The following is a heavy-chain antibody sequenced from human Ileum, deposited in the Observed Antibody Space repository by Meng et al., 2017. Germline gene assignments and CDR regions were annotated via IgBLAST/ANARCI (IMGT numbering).Heavy chain of an antibody. V-gene: IGHV4-31*01. Sequence: QVQPQESGPGLVKPSQTLSLTCTVSGDSISSGGYYWTWIRQHPGKGLEWIGYIYSSGGTYYTPSLKSLVTISLDTSKNQFSLRLSSVTAADTAVYYCARIGFCSGRSCYGFFDYWGQGTLVTVSS. CDR1: GDSISSGGYY. CDR3: ARIGFCSGRSCYGFFDY. D-gene: IGHD2-15*01. CDR2: IYSSGGT. J-gene: IGHJ4*02.